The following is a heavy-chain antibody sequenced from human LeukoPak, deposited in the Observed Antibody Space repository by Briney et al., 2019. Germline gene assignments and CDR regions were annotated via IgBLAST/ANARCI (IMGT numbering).Heavy chain of an antibody. Sequence: SETLSLTCAVSGGSLTNNHYWTWVRQPPGRGLEWVADIFHSGIANYNPSLKSRVTISMDKSKNQFSLTLSSVTAADTAVYYCAGGGEAWELLGYWGQGTLVTVSS. V-gene: IGHV4-4*02. D-gene: IGHD3-10*02. CDR1: GGSLTNNHY. CDR2: IFHSGIA. J-gene: IGHJ4*02. CDR3: AGGGEAWELLGY.